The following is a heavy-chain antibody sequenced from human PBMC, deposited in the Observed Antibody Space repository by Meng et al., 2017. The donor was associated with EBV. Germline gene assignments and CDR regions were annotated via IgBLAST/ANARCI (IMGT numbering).Heavy chain of an antibody. D-gene: IGHD2-21*02. V-gene: IGHV3-11*01. CDR1: GFTFRYYY. CDR2: ISSSGSTI. Sequence: GRLWGSGGCWCKPGGSLRSSGAASGFTFRYYYMSWIRQAPGKGLEWVSYISSSGSTIYYADSVKGRFTISRDNAKNSLYLQMNSLRAEDTAVYYCARRVVTGGFFDYWGQGTLVTVSS. CDR3: ARRVVTGGFFDY. J-gene: IGHJ4*02.